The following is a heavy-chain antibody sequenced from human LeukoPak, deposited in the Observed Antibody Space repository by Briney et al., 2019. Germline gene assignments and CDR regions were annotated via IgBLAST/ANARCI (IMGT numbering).Heavy chain of an antibody. D-gene: IGHD1-1*01. CDR1: GYSLTELS. CDR3: ATDRDFGYNEPLAGTLTS. CDR2: FDPDDGKT. Sequence: GASVKVSCKVSGYSLTELSSDWARQAPGKGLEWMGGFDPDDGKTVYAQNFQGRVTMTEDTSTDTAYMELRSLRIEDTAVYYCATDRDFGYNEPLAGTLTSWGQGTLVTVSS. J-gene: IGHJ5*02. V-gene: IGHV1-24*01.